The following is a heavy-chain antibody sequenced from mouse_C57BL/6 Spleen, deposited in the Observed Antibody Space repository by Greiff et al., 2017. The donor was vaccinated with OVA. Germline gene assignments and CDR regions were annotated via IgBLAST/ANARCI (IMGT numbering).Heavy chain of an antibody. CDR2: IYPGDGDT. CDR3: ARKLGLYYAMDY. V-gene: IGHV1-80*01. CDR1: GYAFSSYW. D-gene: IGHD4-1*01. Sequence: QVQLQQSGAELVKPGASVKISCKASGYAFSSYWMNWVKQRPGKGLAWIGQIYPGDGDTHYNGTFKGKATLPAHKSSSTAYLQLINLTSKDSAVYFCARKLGLYYAMDYWGQGTSVTVSS. J-gene: IGHJ4*01.